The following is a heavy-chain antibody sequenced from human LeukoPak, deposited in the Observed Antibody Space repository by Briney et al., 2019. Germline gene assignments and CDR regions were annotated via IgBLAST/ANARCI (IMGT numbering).Heavy chain of an antibody. D-gene: IGHD3-22*01. Sequence: EASVKVSCKASGYTFTGYYMHWVRQAPGQGLEWMGRINPNSGGTNYAQKFQGRVTMTRDTSISTAYMELSRLRSDDTAVYYCATGVYDSSGYCVRWGQGTLVTVSS. CDR1: GYTFTGYY. J-gene: IGHJ4*02. CDR2: INPNSGGT. CDR3: ATGVYDSSGYCVR. V-gene: IGHV1-2*06.